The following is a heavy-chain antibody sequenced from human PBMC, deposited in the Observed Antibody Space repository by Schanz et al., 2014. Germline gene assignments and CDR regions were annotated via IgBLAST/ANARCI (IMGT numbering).Heavy chain of an antibody. V-gene: IGHV3-53*01. Sequence: DVQLVDSGGGLVQPGGSLRLSCAASGFTVSNSYIHWVRQAPGKGLEWVSTIYSSGSTYYADSVRGRFTISRDNSMNTVYLQMNSLRADDSAIYYCAKDHPSSGWPAFDVWGQGTQVTVSS. J-gene: IGHJ4*02. CDR1: GFTVSNSY. CDR3: AKDHPSSGWPAFDV. D-gene: IGHD6-19*01. CDR2: IYSSGST.